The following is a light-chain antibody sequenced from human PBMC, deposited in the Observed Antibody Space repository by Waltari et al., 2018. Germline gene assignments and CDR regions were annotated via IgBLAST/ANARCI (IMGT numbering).Light chain of an antibody. Sequence: DIQMTQSPSSLSASIGDRVTITCRASQVIRDDLGWYQQKQGEAPRRLIYGASTLQTGVPARFSGSGSGTDFTLTITSLQPEDFATYYCLQHSNYPFTFGPGTTVDVK. J-gene: IGKJ3*01. CDR3: LQHSNYPFT. V-gene: IGKV1-17*01. CDR1: QVIRDD. CDR2: GAS.